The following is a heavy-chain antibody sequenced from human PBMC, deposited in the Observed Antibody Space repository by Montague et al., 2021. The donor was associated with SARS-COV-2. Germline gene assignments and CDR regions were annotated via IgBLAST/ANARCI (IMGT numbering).Heavy chain of an antibody. Sequence: SLRLSCAASGFTFSSYWMSWVRQAPGKGLEWVANIKQDGSEKYYVDSVGGRFTISRDNAKNSLYLQMNSLRAEDTAVYYCARGKYDYVWGSYRYGFDYWGQGTLVTVSS. CDR2: IKQDGSEK. CDR3: ARGKYDYVWGSYRYGFDY. J-gene: IGHJ4*02. CDR1: GFTFSSYW. D-gene: IGHD3-16*02. V-gene: IGHV3-7*01.